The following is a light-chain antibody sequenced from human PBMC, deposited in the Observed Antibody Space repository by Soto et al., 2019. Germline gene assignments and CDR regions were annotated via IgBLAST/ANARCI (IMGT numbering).Light chain of an antibody. J-gene: IGKJ1*01. CDR2: GAS. V-gene: IGKV3-15*01. CDR3: HQYNNWPPMT. Sequence: EIVMTQSPATLSVSPGERATLSCRASQSVSSNLAWYQQKPGQAPRLLIYGASTRATGIPARFSGSGSGTEFTLTISSLQSEDFAAYYCHQYNNWPPMTFGQGTKVEIK. CDR1: QSVSSN.